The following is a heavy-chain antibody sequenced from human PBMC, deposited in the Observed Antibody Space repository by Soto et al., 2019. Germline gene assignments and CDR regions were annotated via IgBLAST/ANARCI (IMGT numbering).Heavy chain of an antibody. CDR3: ARDIYGMDV. CDR2: ISSSGSTI. J-gene: IGHJ6*02. V-gene: IGHV3-48*03. CDR1: GFTFSSYE. Sequence: GGSLRLSCAASGFTFSSYEMNWVRQAPGKGLEWVSYISSSGSTIYYADSVMGRFTISRDNAKNSLSLQMNSLRAEDTAVYYCARDIYGMDVWGQGTTVTVSS.